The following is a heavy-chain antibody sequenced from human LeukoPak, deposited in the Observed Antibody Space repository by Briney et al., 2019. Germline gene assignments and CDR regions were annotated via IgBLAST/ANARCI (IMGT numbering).Heavy chain of an antibody. D-gene: IGHD1-14*01. Sequence: PSETLSLTCTVSGVSISIYYWSWIRQPPGKGLEWIGYIYNSGSTSYNPSLKSRATISADTSKNQFSLKLSSVTAADTAVYYCARGESGNHAGFFDIWGQGTMVTVSS. V-gene: IGHV4-59*01. J-gene: IGHJ3*02. CDR3: ARGESGNHAGFFDI. CDR1: GVSISIYY. CDR2: IYNSGST.